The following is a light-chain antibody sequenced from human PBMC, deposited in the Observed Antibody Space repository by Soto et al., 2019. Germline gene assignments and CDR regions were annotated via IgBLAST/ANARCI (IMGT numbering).Light chain of an antibody. J-gene: IGLJ2*01. CDR2: EVS. V-gene: IGLV2-8*01. Sequence: QSVLTQPPSASGSPGQSVTISCTGTSSDVGGYTSVSWYRQHPGKAPKLMIYEVSKRPSGVPDRFSGSKSGNTASLTVSGLQAEDEADYYCSSYAGSNNLVFGGGTKLTVL. CDR3: SSYAGSNNLV. CDR1: SSDVGGYTS.